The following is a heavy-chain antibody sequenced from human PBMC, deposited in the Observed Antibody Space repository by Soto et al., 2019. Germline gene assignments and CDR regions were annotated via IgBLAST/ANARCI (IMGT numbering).Heavy chain of an antibody. CDR2: IWYEGSNK. J-gene: IGHJ1*01. CDR1: GFTFSSYG. D-gene: IGHD6-19*01. CDR3: ARDRMYSSGSTLYFQH. V-gene: IGHV3-33*01. Sequence: QVQLVESGGGVVQPGRSLRLSCAASGFTFSSYGMHWVRQAPGKGLEWVAVIWYEGSNKYYADSVKGRFTISRDNSKNTLVLQMNSLRAEDTAVYYCARDRMYSSGSTLYFQHWGQGTLVTVSS.